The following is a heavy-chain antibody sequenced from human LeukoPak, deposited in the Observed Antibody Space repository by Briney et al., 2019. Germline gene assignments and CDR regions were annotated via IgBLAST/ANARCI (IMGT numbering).Heavy chain of an antibody. D-gene: IGHD6-13*01. CDR1: GFTFRSYG. J-gene: IGHJ4*02. V-gene: IGHV3-33*01. CDR2: VWYDGNNK. Sequence: GGSLRLSCAASGFTFRSYGMHWVRQAPGKGLEWVAIVWYDGNNKYYADSVKGRFTVSRDNSKDTVSLQLNSLRAEDTAVYYCARGSEAAAGAFEYWGQGALVTVHS. CDR3: ARGSEAAAGAFEY.